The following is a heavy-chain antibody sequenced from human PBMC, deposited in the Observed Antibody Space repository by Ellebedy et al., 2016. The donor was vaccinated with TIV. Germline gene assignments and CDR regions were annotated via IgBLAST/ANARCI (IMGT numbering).Heavy chain of an antibody. J-gene: IGHJ4*02. D-gene: IGHD2-21*02. CDR2: MSHDESNE. V-gene: IGHV3-30*01. Sequence: GESLKISCAASGFTFSNSAMHWVRQAPGKGLEWVAVMSHDESNEYYADSVKGRFTISRDNSKNTLYLEMHSLRTEDTAVYYCARSGARAVTPDYWGQGTLVTVSS. CDR1: GFTFSNSA. CDR3: ARSGARAVTPDY.